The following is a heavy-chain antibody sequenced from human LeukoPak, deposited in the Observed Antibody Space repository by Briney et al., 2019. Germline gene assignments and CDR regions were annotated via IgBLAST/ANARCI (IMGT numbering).Heavy chain of an antibody. J-gene: IGHJ4*02. CDR2: ISSSTSYI. D-gene: IGHD4-17*01. CDR3: ARAGGSTVSHSDY. CDR1: GFTFSSHS. Sequence: KTGGSLRLSCAASGFTFSSHSMNWIRQAPGKGLEWVSSISSSTSYIHYADSVKGRFTISKDNAKNSLYLQMNSLRAEDTAVYYCARAGGSTVSHSDYWGQGTLVTVSS. V-gene: IGHV3-21*01.